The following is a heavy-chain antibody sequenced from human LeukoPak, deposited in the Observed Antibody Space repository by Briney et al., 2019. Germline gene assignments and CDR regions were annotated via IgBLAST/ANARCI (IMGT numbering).Heavy chain of an antibody. Sequence: GGSLRLSCAASGFTFSSYSMNWVRQAPGKGLEWVSSISSSSSYIYYADSVKGRFTISRDNAKNSLYLQMNSLRAEDTAVYYCARDPYCGGDCYPDAFDIWGQGTMVTVSS. CDR2: ISSSSSYI. D-gene: IGHD2-21*02. V-gene: IGHV3-21*01. CDR1: GFTFSSYS. CDR3: ARDPYCGGDCYPDAFDI. J-gene: IGHJ3*02.